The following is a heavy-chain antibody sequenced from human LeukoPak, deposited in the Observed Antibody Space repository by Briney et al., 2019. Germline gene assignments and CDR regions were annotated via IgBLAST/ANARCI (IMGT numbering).Heavy chain of an antibody. CDR3: ASLLRPGITYDAFDI. CDR2: IIPIFGTA. D-gene: IGHD3-3*01. V-gene: IGHV1-69*13. Sequence: SVKVSCKASGGTFSSYAISWVRQAPGQGLEWMGGIIPIFGTADYAQKFQGRVTITADESTSTAYMELSSLRSEDTAVYYCASLLRPGITYDAFDIWGQGTMVTVSS. CDR1: GGTFSSYA. J-gene: IGHJ3*02.